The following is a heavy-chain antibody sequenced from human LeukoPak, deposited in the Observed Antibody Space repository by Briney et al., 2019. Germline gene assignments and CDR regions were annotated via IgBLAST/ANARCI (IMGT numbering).Heavy chain of an antibody. V-gene: IGHV4-61*02. D-gene: IGHD5-24*01. CDR2: LYTSGST. CDR3: ASSVRGWLQFDY. J-gene: IGHJ4*02. Sequence: SQTLSLTCTVSGGPISSGSYYWNWIRQPAGKGLEWIGRLYTSGSTNYNPSLKSRVTISVDTSKNQFSLKLSSVTAADTAVYYCASSVRGWLQFDYWGQGTLVTVSS. CDR1: GGPISSGSYY.